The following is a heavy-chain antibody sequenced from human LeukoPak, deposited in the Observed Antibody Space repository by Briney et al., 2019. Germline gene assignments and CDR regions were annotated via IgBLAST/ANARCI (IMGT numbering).Heavy chain of an antibody. CDR1: GFTFSSYS. Sequence: GGSLRLSCAASGFTFSSYSMNWVRQAPSKGLEWVAFIRYDGSNKYYADSVKGRFTISRDNSKNTLYLQMNSLRAEDTAVYYCAKFTDRIAVAGTIFDYWGQGTLVTVSS. CDR3: AKFTDRIAVAGTIFDY. V-gene: IGHV3-30*02. J-gene: IGHJ4*02. D-gene: IGHD6-19*01. CDR2: IRYDGSNK.